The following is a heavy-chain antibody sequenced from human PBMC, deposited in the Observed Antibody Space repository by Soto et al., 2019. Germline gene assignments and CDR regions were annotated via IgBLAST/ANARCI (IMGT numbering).Heavy chain of an antibody. V-gene: IGHV5-10-1*01. CDR1: GYSFTSYW. CDR2: IGPSDSYT. CDR3: ARYTAVAGTDYYYYGMDV. Sequence: PGESLKISCKGSGYSFTSYWISWVRQMPGKGLEWMGRIGPSDSYTNYSPSFQGHVTISADKSISTAYLQWSSLKASDTAMYYCARYTAVAGTDYYYYGMDVWGQGTTVTVSS. J-gene: IGHJ6*02. D-gene: IGHD6-19*01.